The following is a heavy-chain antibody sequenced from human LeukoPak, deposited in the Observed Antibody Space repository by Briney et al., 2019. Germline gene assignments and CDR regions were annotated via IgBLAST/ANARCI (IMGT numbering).Heavy chain of an antibody. Sequence: PGGSLRLSCAASGFAFSSYGMHWVRQAPGKGLEWVAFIRYDGSNKYYADSVKGRFTISRDNSKNTLYLQMNSLRAEDPAVYYCAKEKAAPHDYWGQGTLVTVSS. J-gene: IGHJ4*02. CDR3: AKEKAAPHDY. CDR1: GFAFSSYG. V-gene: IGHV3-30*02. CDR2: IRYDGSNK. D-gene: IGHD6-13*01.